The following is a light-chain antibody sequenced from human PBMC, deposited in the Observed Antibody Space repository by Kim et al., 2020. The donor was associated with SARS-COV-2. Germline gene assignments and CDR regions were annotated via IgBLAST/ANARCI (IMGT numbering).Light chain of an antibody. Sequence: EIVLTQSPGTLSLSPGERATLSCRASQSVSSNYLAWYQGKPGQAPRLLICGASSRATGIPDRFSGSGSGTDFTLTISRLEPEDFAVYYCEQYGSSLYTFGQGTMLEI. CDR3: EQYGSSLYT. CDR1: QSVSSNY. J-gene: IGKJ2*01. CDR2: GAS. V-gene: IGKV3-20*01.